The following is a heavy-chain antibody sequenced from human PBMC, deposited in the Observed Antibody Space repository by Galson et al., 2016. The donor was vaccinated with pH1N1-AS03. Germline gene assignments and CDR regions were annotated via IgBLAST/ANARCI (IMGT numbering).Heavy chain of an antibody. CDR1: GYIFPSYW. J-gene: IGHJ4*02. D-gene: IGHD5-24*01. CDR3: ARQVRDGYNDYFDY. Sequence: QSGAEVTKPVESLKISCKTSGYIFPSYWVACVRHMPGNGLEWMGIIYPGDSDTRYSPSFQGQVTISADKSINTAYLQWSSLMASDTAIYYRARQVRDGYNDYFDYWGQGILVTVSS. V-gene: IGHV5-51*01. CDR2: IYPGDSDT.